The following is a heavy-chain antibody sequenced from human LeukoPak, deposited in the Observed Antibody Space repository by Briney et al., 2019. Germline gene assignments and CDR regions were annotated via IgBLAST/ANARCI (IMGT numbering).Heavy chain of an antibody. CDR2: ITSGGDYI. Sequence: GGTLRLSCAASGFTFNTFNMNWVRQAPGKGLEWVSSITSGGDYIYYADSVKGRFTTSRDNAKNSLSLQLNSLRVEDTAVYYCARGHYDVLAASYKWTPDYWGQGTLVTVSS. V-gene: IGHV3-21*01. CDR1: GFTFNTFN. CDR3: ARGHYDVLAASYKWTPDY. D-gene: IGHD3-9*01. J-gene: IGHJ4*02.